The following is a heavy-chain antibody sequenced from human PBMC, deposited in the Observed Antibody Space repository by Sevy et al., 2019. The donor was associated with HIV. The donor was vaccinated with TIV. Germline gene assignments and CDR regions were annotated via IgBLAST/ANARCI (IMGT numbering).Heavy chain of an antibody. CDR3: AKGGGIQLWLTDAFDI. J-gene: IGHJ3*02. Sequence: GGSLRLSCAASGFTFSSYAMSWVRQAPGKGLEWVSAISGSGGSTYYADSVKGRFTISRDNSKNTLYLQMNSLRAEDTAVYYCAKGGGIQLWLTDAFDIWGQGTMVTVSS. CDR1: GFTFSSYA. V-gene: IGHV3-23*01. D-gene: IGHD5-18*01. CDR2: ISGSGGST.